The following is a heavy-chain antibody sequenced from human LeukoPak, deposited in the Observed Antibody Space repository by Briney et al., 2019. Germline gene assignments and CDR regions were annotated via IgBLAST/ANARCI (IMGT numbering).Heavy chain of an antibody. CDR3: ARLPVGYYYGMDV. D-gene: IGHD4-23*01. Sequence: SQTLSLTCTVSGGSISSGSYYWSWIRQPAGKGLEWIGRIYTSGSTNYNPSLKSRATISVDTSKNQFSLKLSSVTAADTAVYYCARLPVGYYYGMDVWGQGTTVTVSS. J-gene: IGHJ6*02. V-gene: IGHV4-61*02. CDR1: GGSISSGSYY. CDR2: IYTSGST.